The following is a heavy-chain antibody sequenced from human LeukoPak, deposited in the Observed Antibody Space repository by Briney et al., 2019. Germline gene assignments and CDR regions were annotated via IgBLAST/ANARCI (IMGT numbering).Heavy chain of an antibody. CDR3: ARDLIVAAGYWYFDL. J-gene: IGHJ2*01. D-gene: IGHD6-13*01. V-gene: IGHV3-66*01. Sequence: GGSLRLSCVASGFNVSSTYMNWVRQAPGKGLEWVSLINSGGTTYYPDSVKGRFTIARDNSKNTLFLQMNSLRDEDTAVYYCARDLIVAAGYWYFDLWGRGTLVTVSS. CDR2: INSGGTT. CDR1: GFNVSSTY.